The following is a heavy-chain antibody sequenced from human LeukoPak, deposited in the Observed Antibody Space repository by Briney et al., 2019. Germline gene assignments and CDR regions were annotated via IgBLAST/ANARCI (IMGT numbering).Heavy chain of an antibody. CDR2: ISSSGSTI. CDR3: ARSGWNDINDAFDI. CDR1: GFTFSSFS. J-gene: IGHJ3*02. V-gene: IGHV3-48*04. Sequence: GGSLRLSCAASGFTFSSFSMNWVRQAPGKGLEWVSYISSSGSTIYYADSVKGRFTISRDNAKNSLYLQMNSLRAEDTAVYYCARSGWNDINDAFDIWGQGTMVTVSS. D-gene: IGHD1-1*01.